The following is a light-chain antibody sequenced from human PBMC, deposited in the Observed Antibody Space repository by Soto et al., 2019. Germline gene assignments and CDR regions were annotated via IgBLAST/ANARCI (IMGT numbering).Light chain of an antibody. CDR2: KAS. Sequence: DIQMTQSPSTLSASVGDRVTITCRASQSISPWLAWYQQKPGDAPNLLIYKASTLQSGVPSRFSGSGSGTEFTLTISSLQPDDFATYSCQQYKSYSRTFGQGTKLEIK. J-gene: IGKJ2*01. CDR3: QQYKSYSRT. CDR1: QSISPW. V-gene: IGKV1-5*03.